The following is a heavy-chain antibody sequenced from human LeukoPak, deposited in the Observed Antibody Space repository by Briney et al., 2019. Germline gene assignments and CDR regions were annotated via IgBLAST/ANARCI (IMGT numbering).Heavy chain of an antibody. D-gene: IGHD3-22*01. CDR2: ISGSGGTT. Sequence: PGGSLRLSCAASRFTFSTYAMSWVRQAPGKGLEWVSGISGSGGTTYYAASVKGRFTISRDNSKNTLYLQMNSLRAEDTAVYYCAKASAMIVVVSKHFDYWGQGTLVTVSS. V-gene: IGHV3-23*01. CDR3: AKASAMIVVVSKHFDY. CDR1: RFTFSTYA. J-gene: IGHJ4*02.